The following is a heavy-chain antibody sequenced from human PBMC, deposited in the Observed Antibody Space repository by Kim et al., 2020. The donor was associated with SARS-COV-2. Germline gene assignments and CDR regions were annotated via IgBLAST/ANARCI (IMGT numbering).Heavy chain of an antibody. CDR1: GFTFSSYW. Sequence: GGSLRLSCAASGFTFSSYWMHWVRQAPGKGLVWVSRINSDGSSTSYADSVKGRFTISRDNAKNTLYLQMNSLRAEDTAVYYCARSWGATGGLRYWGQGTLVTVSS. CDR3: ARSWGATGGLRY. D-gene: IGHD1-26*01. CDR2: INSDGSST. J-gene: IGHJ4*02. V-gene: IGHV3-74*01.